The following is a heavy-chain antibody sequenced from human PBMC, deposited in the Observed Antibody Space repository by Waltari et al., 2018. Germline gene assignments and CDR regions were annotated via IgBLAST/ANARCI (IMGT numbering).Heavy chain of an antibody. V-gene: IGHV4-39*07. Sequence: QLQLQESGPGLVKPSETLSPTCTVSGCSISSSSYHWGWIRQPPGKGLEWIGSIYYSGSTYYNPSLKSRVTISVDTSKNQFSLKLSSVTAADTAVYYCARDTDGDYGHWGQGTLVTVSS. CDR2: IYYSGST. D-gene: IGHD4-17*01. CDR3: ARDTDGDYGH. J-gene: IGHJ4*02. CDR1: GCSISSSSYH.